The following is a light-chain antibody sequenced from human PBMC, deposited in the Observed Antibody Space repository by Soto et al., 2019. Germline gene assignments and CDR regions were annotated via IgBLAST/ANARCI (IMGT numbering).Light chain of an antibody. CDR2: GAS. CDR1: QSFTTSQ. J-gene: IGKJ1*01. Sequence: EIVLTQSPGTLSLSPGERATLFCRASQSFTTSQLAWYQQRPGQAPRVLIFGASRRATGIPDRFSGSGSGTDFTLTISRLEPEDSAVYYCQQYNNWPQTFGQGTKVEIK. V-gene: IGKV3-20*01. CDR3: QQYNNWPQT.